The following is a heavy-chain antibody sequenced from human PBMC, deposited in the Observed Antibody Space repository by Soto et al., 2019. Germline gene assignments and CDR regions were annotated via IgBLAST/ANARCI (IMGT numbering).Heavy chain of an antibody. V-gene: IGHV1-46*03. Sequence: ASVKVSCKASGYSFTSYYMHWVRQAPGQGLEWMGIINPSGGSTSYAQKFQGRVTMTRDTSTSTVYMELSSLRSEDTAVYYCAYSGYSSGWYAGYAFDIWGEGTMVTVSS. J-gene: IGHJ3*02. CDR1: GYSFTSYY. D-gene: IGHD6-19*01. CDR2: INPSGGST. CDR3: AYSGYSSGWYAGYAFDI.